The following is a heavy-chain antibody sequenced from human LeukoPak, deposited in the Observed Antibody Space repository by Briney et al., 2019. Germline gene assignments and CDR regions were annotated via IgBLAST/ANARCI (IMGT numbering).Heavy chain of an antibody. D-gene: IGHD5-24*01. CDR2: INHSGST. J-gene: IGHJ5*02. CDR3: ARRRSMMATQP. V-gene: IGHV4-34*01. CDR1: GGSFTGFY. Sequence: SETLSLTCAVYGGSFTGFYWSWIRQPPGKGLEWIGEINHSGSTNYNPSLKTRVTISVDTSKNQFSLKLSSVTAAVTAVYYCARRRSMMATQPWGQGTLVTVSS.